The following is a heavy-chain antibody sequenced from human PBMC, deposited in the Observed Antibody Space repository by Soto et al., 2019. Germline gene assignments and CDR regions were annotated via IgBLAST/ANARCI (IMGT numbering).Heavy chain of an antibody. V-gene: IGHV3-20*01. CDR3: ARSFGDYYYYGMDV. CDR1: GFTFDDYG. Sequence: GGSLRLSCAASGFTFDDYGMSWVRQAPGKGLEWVSGINWNGGSTGYADSVKGRFTISRDNAKNSLYLQMNSLRAEDTALYHCARSFGDYYYYGMDVWGQGTTVTVSS. CDR2: INWNGGST. J-gene: IGHJ6*02. D-gene: IGHD3-10*01.